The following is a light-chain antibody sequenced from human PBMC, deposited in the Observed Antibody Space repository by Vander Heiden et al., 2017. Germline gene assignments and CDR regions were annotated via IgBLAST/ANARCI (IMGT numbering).Light chain of an antibody. V-gene: IGKV1-5*03. Sequence: DLQMTPSPSTLSASVGDTVTITCRASQSVTSWLAWHQQKPGKVPKRLIYEASTLESGVPSRFSGSESGTEFTLTISSLQPEDFAIYYCQQYSSYPWTFGQGTKVEI. J-gene: IGKJ1*01. CDR1: QSVTSW. CDR2: EAS. CDR3: QQYSSYPWT.